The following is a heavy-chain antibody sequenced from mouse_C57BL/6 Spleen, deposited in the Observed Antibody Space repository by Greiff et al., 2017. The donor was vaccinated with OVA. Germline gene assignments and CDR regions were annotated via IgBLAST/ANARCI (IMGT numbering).Heavy chain of an antibody. D-gene: IGHD2-3*01. Sequence: EVHLVESGGGLVKPGGSLKLSCAASGFTFSDYGMHWVRQAPEKGLEWVAYISSGSSTIYYADTVKGRFTISRDNAKNTLFLQMTSLRSEDTAMYYCARIYDGYHGYFDVWGTGTTVTVSS. CDR3: ARIYDGYHGYFDV. CDR1: GFTFSDYG. V-gene: IGHV5-17*01. J-gene: IGHJ1*03. CDR2: ISSGSSTI.